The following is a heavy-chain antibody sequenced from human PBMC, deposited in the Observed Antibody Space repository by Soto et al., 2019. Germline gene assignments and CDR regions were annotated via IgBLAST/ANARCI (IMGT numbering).Heavy chain of an antibody. Sequence: SETLSLTCTVSGASISSDYYYWGWIRQPPGKGLEWIGIINYRGSTYHSPSLNSRVTISVDTSKNQFSVRLTSVTAAGTAVYYCARHRPSRYYVTSGYFPDYWGQGALVTVSS. CDR3: ARHRPSRYYVTSGYFPDY. J-gene: IGHJ4*02. CDR1: GASISSDYYY. CDR2: INYRGST. V-gene: IGHV4-39*01. D-gene: IGHD3-22*01.